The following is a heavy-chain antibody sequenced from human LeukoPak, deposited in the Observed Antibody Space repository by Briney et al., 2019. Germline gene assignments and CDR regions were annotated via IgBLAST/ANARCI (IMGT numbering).Heavy chain of an antibody. CDR2: ISGSGGST. Sequence: GGSLRLSCAASGFTFRSYAMSWVRQAPGKGLEWVSAISGSGGSTYYADSVKGRFTISRDNSKNTLYLQMNSLRAEDTAVYYCAKDGYCSGGSCSIFDYWGQGTLVTVSS. V-gene: IGHV3-23*01. J-gene: IGHJ4*02. CDR3: AKDGYCSGGSCSIFDY. D-gene: IGHD2-15*01. CDR1: GFTFRSYA.